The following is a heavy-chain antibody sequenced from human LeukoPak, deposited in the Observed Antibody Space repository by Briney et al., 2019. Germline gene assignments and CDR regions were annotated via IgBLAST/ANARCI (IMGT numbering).Heavy chain of an antibody. J-gene: IGHJ6*03. V-gene: IGHV4-39*01. D-gene: IGHD3-10*01. CDR2: IYYSGST. CDR1: GGSISSYY. Sequence: SETLSLTCTVSGGSISSYYWGWIRQPPGKGLEWIGSIYYSGSTYYNPSFKSRVTISVDTSKNQFSLKLSSVTAADTAVYYCARHVFPHSGSHMDVWGKGTTVTVSS. CDR3: ARHVFPHSGSHMDV.